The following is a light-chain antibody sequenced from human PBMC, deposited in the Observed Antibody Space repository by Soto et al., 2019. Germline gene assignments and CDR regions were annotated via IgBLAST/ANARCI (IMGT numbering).Light chain of an antibody. V-gene: IGKV4-1*01. Sequence: DIVMTQSPDSLAVSLGERATINCKSSQSVLYSSNNKNYLAWYQQKPGQPPKLLIYWASTRESGVPDRFSGSGSGTDFTLTISSLQAEDVAVYYCQQHYGTPATFGGGTRVEIK. CDR2: WAS. J-gene: IGKJ4*01. CDR1: QSVLYSSNNKNY. CDR3: QQHYGTPAT.